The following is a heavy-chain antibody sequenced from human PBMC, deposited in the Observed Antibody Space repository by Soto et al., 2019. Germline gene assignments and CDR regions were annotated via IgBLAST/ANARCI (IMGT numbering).Heavy chain of an antibody. V-gene: IGHV4-34*01. CDR1: GGSFSGYY. CDR3: ARGRPGITIFGYYYGMDV. Sequence: PSETLSLTCAVYGGSFSGYYWSWIRQPPGKGLEWIGEINHSGSTNYNPSLKSRVTISVDTSKNQFSLKLSSVTAADTAVYYCARGRPGITIFGYYYGMDVWGQGTTVTVSS. CDR2: INHSGST. D-gene: IGHD3-3*01. J-gene: IGHJ6*02.